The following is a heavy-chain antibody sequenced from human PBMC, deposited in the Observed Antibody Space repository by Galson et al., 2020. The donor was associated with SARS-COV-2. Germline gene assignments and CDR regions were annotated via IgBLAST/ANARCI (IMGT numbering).Heavy chain of an antibody. J-gene: IGHJ6*02. CDR1: AASTSSGPYY. V-gene: IGHV4-61*02. CDR2: LYKSGRT. CDR3: ARGNSPCVTIFGILTGTCGMDV. Sequence: TLSLTCTVAAASTSSGPYYWSWLRQPAGKGLEWTGRLYKSGRTDYNPSLWRPATITVDTSKNQFSLKLSSVTAADTAVYYCARGNSPCVTIFGILTGTCGMDVWGQGTTVTVSS. D-gene: IGHD3-3*01.